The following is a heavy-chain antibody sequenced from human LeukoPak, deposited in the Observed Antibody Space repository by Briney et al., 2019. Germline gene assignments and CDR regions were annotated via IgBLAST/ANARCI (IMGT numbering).Heavy chain of an antibody. CDR2: IYHSGST. D-gene: IGHD3-22*01. V-gene: IGHV4-38-2*02. CDR3: ARVHVNSGYYFGDAFDI. CDR1: GYSITRGSY. Sequence: SETLSLTCTVSGYSITRGSYWGWIRQPPGKGLEWIANIYHSGSTYYNPSLKSRVTISVDTSKDQFSLKLSSVTAADTAIYYCARVHVNSGYYFGDAFDIWGQGTMVTVSS. J-gene: IGHJ3*02.